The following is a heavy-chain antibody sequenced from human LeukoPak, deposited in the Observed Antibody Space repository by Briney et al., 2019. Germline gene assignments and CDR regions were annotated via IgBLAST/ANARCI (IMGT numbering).Heavy chain of an antibody. V-gene: IGHV4-38-2*01. Sequence: ASETLSLTCAVSGYSISSGYYWGWIRQPPGKGLEWIGIIYHSGSTYYNPSLKSRVTISGDTSKNQFSLKLSSVTAADTAVYYCARQRGYCSSTSCFHNWFDPWGQGTLVTVSS. J-gene: IGHJ5*02. D-gene: IGHD2-2*01. CDR2: IYHSGST. CDR1: GYSISSGYY. CDR3: ARQRGYCSSTSCFHNWFDP.